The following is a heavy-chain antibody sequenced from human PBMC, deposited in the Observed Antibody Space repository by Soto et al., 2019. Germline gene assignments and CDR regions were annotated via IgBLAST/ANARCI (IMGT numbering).Heavy chain of an antibody. D-gene: IGHD6-13*01. CDR2: ISTNGDST. Sequence: EVQLVESGGGLVQPGGSLRLSCAASGFTFGSYPMHWVRQAPGKGLEYVSAISTNGDSTFYANSVKGRFTISRDNSKNTLYLQMGSLSAEDMGVYCWAREGMSRPRWVFDYWGQGTLVTASS. V-gene: IGHV3-64*01. CDR1: GFTFGSYP. J-gene: IGHJ4*02. CDR3: AREGMSRPRWVFDY.